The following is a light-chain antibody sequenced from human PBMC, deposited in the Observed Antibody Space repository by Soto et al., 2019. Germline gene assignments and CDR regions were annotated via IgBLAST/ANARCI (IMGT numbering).Light chain of an antibody. CDR3: AAWDDSLNGVV. V-gene: IGLV1-44*01. CDR1: SSNIGGNI. Sequence: QSVLTQPPSASGTPVQRVTISCSGSSSNIGGNIVNWYQQLPGTAPKLLIFGNDQRPSWVPDRFSGSKSGTSASLAISGLQSEDEANYYCAAWDDSLNGVVFGGGTKLTVL. J-gene: IGLJ2*01. CDR2: GND.